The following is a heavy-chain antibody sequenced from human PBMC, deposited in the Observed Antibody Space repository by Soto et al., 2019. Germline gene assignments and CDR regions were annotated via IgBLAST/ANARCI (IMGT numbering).Heavy chain of an antibody. CDR1: GGSVSICSYY. J-gene: IGHJ5*02. CDR3: EREEVRWWFDP. CDR2: IYYSGTT. Sequence: LAVTGAFSGGSVSICSYYLSLTRQPPGKGLEWIGYIYYSGTTNYNPSLKSRVTISVYTSKNQFSLKLNSVTAAATAVYYCEREEVRWWFDPWGQGTLVTVSS. D-gene: IGHD4-17*01. V-gene: IGHV4-61*01.